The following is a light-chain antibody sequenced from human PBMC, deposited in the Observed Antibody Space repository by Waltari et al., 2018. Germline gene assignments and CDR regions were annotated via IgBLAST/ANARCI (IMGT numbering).Light chain of an antibody. CDR2: DAS. V-gene: IGKV1-39*01. CDR1: RGIDEY. CDR3: QQSYSAPFT. J-gene: IGKJ5*01. Sequence: DIQMTQSPSSLSTSVGDRVTITCRASRGIDEYLNWYQQQPGKAPKLLIYDASTLQRGVPTRFSGGGIGTDFTLTISDLQPDDFATYFCQQSYSAPFTFGRGTRLE.